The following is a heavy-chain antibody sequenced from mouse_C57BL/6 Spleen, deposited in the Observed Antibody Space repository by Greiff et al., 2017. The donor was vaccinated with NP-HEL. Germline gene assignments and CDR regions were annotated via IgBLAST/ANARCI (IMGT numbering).Heavy chain of an antibody. CDR3: ARGYSNYLAWFAY. CDR2: ISYDGSN. CDR1: GYSITSGYY. D-gene: IGHD2-5*01. Sequence: EVKLVESGPGLVKPSQSLSLTCSVTGYSITSGYYWNWIRQFPGNKLEWMGYISYDGSNNYNPSLKNRISITRDTSKNQFFLKLNSVTTEDTATYYCARGYSNYLAWFAYWGQGTLVTVSA. J-gene: IGHJ3*01. V-gene: IGHV3-6*01.